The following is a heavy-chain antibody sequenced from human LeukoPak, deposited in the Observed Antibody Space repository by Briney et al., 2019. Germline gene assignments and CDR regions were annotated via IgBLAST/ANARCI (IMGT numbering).Heavy chain of an antibody. CDR1: GLTFSSYV. CDR3: AKDSWGMDV. V-gene: IGHV3-23*01. CDR2: ITGSGRST. Sequence: GSLRLSCAASGLTFSSYVMSWVRQAPGKGLEWVAAITGSGRSTYYADSVKGRFTISRDNSNNTLNLQMNSLRAEDTAVYYCAKDSWGMDVWGQGTTVTVSS. J-gene: IGHJ6*02.